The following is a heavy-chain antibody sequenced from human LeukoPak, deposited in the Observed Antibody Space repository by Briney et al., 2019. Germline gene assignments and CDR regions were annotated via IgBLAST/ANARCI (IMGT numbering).Heavy chain of an antibody. D-gene: IGHD3-3*01. CDR1: GGSISSGGYY. J-gene: IGHJ6*02. V-gene: IGHV4-31*03. CDR2: IYYSGST. CDR3: ARDRLFPSKYYDFWSGYYGHYYYGMDV. Sequence: SETLSLTCTVSGGSISSGGYYWSWIRQHPGKGLEWIGYIYYSGSTYYNPSLKSRVTISVDTSKNQFSLKLSSVTAADTAVYYCARDRLFPSKYYDFWSGYYGHYYYGMDVWGQGTTVTVSS.